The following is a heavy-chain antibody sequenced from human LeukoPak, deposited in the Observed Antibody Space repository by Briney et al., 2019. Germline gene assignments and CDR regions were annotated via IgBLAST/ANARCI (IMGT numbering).Heavy chain of an antibody. CDR2: IHYTGTT. V-gene: IGHV4-59*01. CDR3: AHKTTGEHFDY. J-gene: IGHJ4*02. CDR1: GGSINSYY. D-gene: IGHD7-27*01. Sequence: PSETLSLTCIVSGGSINSYYWGWIRQPPGKGLECLGYIHYTGTTNYNPSLRSRVTISIDLSNNQFSLKLHSVTAADTAVYYCAHKTTGEHFDYWGQGTLATVSS.